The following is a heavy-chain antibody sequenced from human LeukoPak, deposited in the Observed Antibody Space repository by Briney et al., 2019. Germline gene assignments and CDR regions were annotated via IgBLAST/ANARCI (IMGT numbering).Heavy chain of an antibody. V-gene: IGHV3-53*01. CDR1: GFTVSSDY. J-gene: IGHJ4*02. CDR3: ARDRCSGGSCYFDY. CDR2: IYSSSIT. Sequence: GGSLRLSCAASGFTVSSDYMSWVRQAPGKGLEWVSVIYSSSITSYADSVKGRFTISRDNGKNSLYLQMNSLRDEDTAVYYCARDRCSGGSCYFDYWGQGTLVTVSS. D-gene: IGHD2-15*01.